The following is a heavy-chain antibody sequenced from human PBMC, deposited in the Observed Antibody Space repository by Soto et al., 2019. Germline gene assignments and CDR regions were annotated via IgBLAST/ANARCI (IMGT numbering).Heavy chain of an antibody. CDR1: GYTLTELS. V-gene: IGHV1-24*01. D-gene: IGHD6-19*01. CDR2: FDPEDGET. Sequence: AASVKVSCKVSGYTLTELSMHWVRQAPGKGLEWMGGFDPEDGETIYAQKFQGRVTMTEDTSTDTAYMELSSLRSEDTAVYHCATDHDSSGWYGNYWGQGTLVTVSS. CDR3: ATDHDSSGWYGNY. J-gene: IGHJ4*02.